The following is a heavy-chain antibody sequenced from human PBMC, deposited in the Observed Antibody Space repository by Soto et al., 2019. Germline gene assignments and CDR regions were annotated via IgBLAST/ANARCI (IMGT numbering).Heavy chain of an antibody. CDR3: ARPPGYSSGWYNGHFDY. V-gene: IGHV3-7*01. CDR1: GFTFSSYW. D-gene: IGHD6-19*01. CDR2: IKQDGSEK. Sequence: GGSLRLSCAASGFTFSSYWMSWVRQAPGKGLEWVANIKQDGSEKYYVDSVKGRFTISRDNAKNSLYLQMNSLRAEDTAVYYCARPPGYSSGWYNGHFDYWGQGTLVTVSS. J-gene: IGHJ4*02.